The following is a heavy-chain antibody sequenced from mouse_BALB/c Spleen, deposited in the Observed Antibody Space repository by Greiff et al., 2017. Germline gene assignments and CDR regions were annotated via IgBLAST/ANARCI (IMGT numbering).Heavy chain of an antibody. CDR2: ISNGGGST. V-gene: IGHV5-12-2*01. J-gene: IGHJ4*01. Sequence: EVKLMESGGGLVQPGGSLKLSCAASGFTFSSYTMSWVRQTPEKRLEWVAYISNGGGSTYYPDTVKGRFTISRDNAKNTLYLQMSSLKSEDTAMYYCARHGGYYAMDYWGQGTSVTVSS. CDR1: GFTFSSYT. CDR3: ARHGGYYAMDY.